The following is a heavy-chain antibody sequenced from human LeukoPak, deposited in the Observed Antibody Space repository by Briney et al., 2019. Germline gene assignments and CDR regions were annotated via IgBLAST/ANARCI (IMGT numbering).Heavy chain of an antibody. D-gene: IGHD5-18*01. V-gene: IGHV4-34*01. CDR3: ARSLGYSYISARPKPFDY. Sequence: PSETLSLTCAVYGGSFSGYYWSWIRQPPGKGLEWIGEINHSGSTNYNPSLKSRVTISVDTSKNQFSLKLSPVSAADTAVYYCARSLGYSYISARPKPFDYWGQGTLVTVSS. CDR2: INHSGST. CDR1: GGSFSGYY. J-gene: IGHJ4*02.